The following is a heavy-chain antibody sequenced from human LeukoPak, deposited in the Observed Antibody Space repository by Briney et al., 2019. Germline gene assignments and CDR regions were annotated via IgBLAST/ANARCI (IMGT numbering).Heavy chain of an antibody. CDR2: IYYSGST. CDR1: GGSISSSSYY. D-gene: IGHD2-2*01. Sequence: SETLSLTCTVSGGSISSSSYYWGWIRQPPGKGLEWIGSIYYSGSTYSNPSLKSRVPISVDTSKNQFSLKLSSVTAADTAVYYCARHPHYCSSTSCPPRWFDPWGQGTLVTVSS. V-gene: IGHV4-39*01. CDR3: ARHPHYCSSTSCPPRWFDP. J-gene: IGHJ5*02.